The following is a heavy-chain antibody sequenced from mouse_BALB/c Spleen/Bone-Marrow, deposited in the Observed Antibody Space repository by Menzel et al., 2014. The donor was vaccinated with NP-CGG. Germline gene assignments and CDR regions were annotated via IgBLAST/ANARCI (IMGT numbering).Heavy chain of an antibody. D-gene: IGHD1-1*01. CDR2: IDPANGKT. Sequence: VHVKQSGAELVKPGASVKLSCTASGFNIKDTYMHWVKQRPEQGLEWIGRIDPANGKTKYDPKFQGKATITADTSSNTAYLQLSSLTSEDTAVYYCAREVDYAMDYWGQGTSVTVSS. V-gene: IGHV14-3*02. CDR3: AREVDYAMDY. J-gene: IGHJ4*01. CDR1: GFNIKDTY.